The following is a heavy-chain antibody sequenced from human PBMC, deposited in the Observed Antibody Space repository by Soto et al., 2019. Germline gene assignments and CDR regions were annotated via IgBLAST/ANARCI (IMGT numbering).Heavy chain of an antibody. CDR2: VIPGLGVT. Sequence: QVQLVQSGAEVKKPGSSVKVSCKASGGTFSSYTISCVRQAPGHGLEWMGGVIPGLGVTNYAQKFQGRVTITADESTTTAYMELSSLRSEDTAVYYCASRRSCYYDMDVLGQGTPVTVSS. CDR3: ASRRSCYYDMDV. V-gene: IGHV1-69*19. J-gene: IGHJ6*01. D-gene: IGHD2-15*01. CDR1: GGTFSSYT.